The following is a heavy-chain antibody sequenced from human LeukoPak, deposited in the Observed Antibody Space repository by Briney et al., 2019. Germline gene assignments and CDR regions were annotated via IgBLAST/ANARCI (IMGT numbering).Heavy chain of an antibody. D-gene: IGHD3-10*01. CDR3: ARDLQYGTGSYPLY. V-gene: IGHV3-74*01. Sequence: GGSLRLSCAASGFTFSDSWMHWVRQAAGRGLVWVSRINSAGDTTSYADSVKGRFTISRDNAKNTVHLQMNSVRAEDTAVYYCARDLQYGTGSYPLYWGQGTLVTVSS. CDR2: INSAGDTT. CDR1: GFTFSDSW. J-gene: IGHJ4*02.